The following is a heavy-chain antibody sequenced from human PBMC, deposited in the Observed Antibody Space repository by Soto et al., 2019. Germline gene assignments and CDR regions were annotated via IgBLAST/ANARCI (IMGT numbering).Heavy chain of an antibody. CDR3: VKAEAPAPPNMDV. D-gene: IGHD6-13*01. CDR2: VSVSGGST. CDR1: GFTFTSYA. V-gene: IGHV3-23*01. J-gene: IGHJ6*02. Sequence: HPGGSLRLSCAASGFTFTSYAMGWVRQAPGKGLEWVSTVSVSGGSTFYADSVKGRFTISRDNSKNTLYLQMNSLRAGDTAVYYCVKAEAPAPPNMDVWGQGTTVTVSS.